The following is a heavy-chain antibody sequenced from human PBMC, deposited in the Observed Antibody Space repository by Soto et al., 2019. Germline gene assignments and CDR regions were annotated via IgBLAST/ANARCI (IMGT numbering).Heavy chain of an antibody. CDR2: MSHDGSKK. Sequence: QVQLAESGGSVVQPGRSLRLSCAASGFTFSSFGMLWVRQAPGKGLEWVAIMSHDGSKKYHADSVKGRFTVSRDNSENTLYLQMNSLRPEETAMYYCAKFQSSAYYGVDFWGQGTLVTVSS. CDR3: AKFQSSAYYGVDF. V-gene: IGHV3-30*18. D-gene: IGHD1-26*01. J-gene: IGHJ4*02. CDR1: GFTFSSFG.